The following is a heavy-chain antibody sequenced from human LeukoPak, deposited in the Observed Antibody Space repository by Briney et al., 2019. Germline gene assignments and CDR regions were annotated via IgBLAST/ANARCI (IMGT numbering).Heavy chain of an antibody. CDR3: ARCGSWLASYYYYGMDV. CDR1: SGSISSYY. J-gene: IGHJ6*02. CDR2: IYYSGST. D-gene: IGHD5-18*01. Sequence: TSETLSLTCTVSSGSISSYYWNWIRQPPGKGLEWIGYIYYSGSTNYNPSLKSRVTISLDTSKNQFSLKLSSVTAADTAVYYCARCGSWLASYYYYGMDVWGQGTTVTVSS. V-gene: IGHV4-59*12.